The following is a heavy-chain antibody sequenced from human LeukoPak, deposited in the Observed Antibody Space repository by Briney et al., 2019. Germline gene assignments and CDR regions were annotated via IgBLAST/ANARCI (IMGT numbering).Heavy chain of an antibody. D-gene: IGHD4-17*01. CDR3: AKWRGDYTCVDY. CDR2: ISTNSYTI. CDR1: GFSFSSSS. J-gene: IGHJ4*02. V-gene: IGHV3-48*01. Sequence: PGGSLRLSCTASGFSFSSSSIIWVRQAPGKGLEWVSYISTNSYTIYYADSVKGRFTISRGNAKNSLYLQMDSLRADDTATYYCAKWRGDYTCVDYWGQGTLVTVSS.